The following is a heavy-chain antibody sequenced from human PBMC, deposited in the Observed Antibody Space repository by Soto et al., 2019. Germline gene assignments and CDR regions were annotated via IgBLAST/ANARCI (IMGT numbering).Heavy chain of an antibody. V-gene: IGHV4-34*01. CDR1: GGFISGNY. CDR3: ARDKITGLFDY. Sequence: SETLCLTCTVSGGFISGNYWTWIRQPPGTGLEWIGEINHSGSTNYNPSLKSRVTISVDTSKNQFSLKLTSVTAADTAVYYCARDKITGLFDYWGQGTLVTVSS. D-gene: IGHD2-8*02. J-gene: IGHJ4*02. CDR2: INHSGST.